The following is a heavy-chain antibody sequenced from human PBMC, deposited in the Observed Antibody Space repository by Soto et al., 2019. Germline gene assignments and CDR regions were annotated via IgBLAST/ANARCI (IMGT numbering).Heavy chain of an antibody. CDR2: ISYDGSNK. D-gene: IGHD5-18*01. CDR3: AGGDTYYAMGV. J-gene: IGHJ6*02. Sequence: GGSLRLSCAASGFTFSSYAMSWVRQAPGKGLEWVAFISYDGSNKDYADSVKGRFTISRDNSKNTLYLQLSSLRPEDTAVYYCAGGDTYYAMGVWGQGTTVTVSS. V-gene: IGHV3-30-3*01. CDR1: GFTFSSYA.